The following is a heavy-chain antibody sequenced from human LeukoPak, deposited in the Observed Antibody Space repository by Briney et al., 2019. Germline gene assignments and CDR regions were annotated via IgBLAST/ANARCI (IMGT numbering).Heavy chain of an antibody. J-gene: IGHJ3*02. V-gene: IGHV4-39*07. Sequence: SETLSLTCTVSGGSFSSGSYYWSWIRQPPGKGLEWIGEIYHSGSTNYNPSLKSRVTISVDKSKNQFSLKLSSVTAADTAVYYCARFGRGDAFDIWGQGTMVTVSS. CDR2: IYHSGST. CDR3: ARFGRGDAFDI. D-gene: IGHD3-3*01. CDR1: GGSFSSGSYY.